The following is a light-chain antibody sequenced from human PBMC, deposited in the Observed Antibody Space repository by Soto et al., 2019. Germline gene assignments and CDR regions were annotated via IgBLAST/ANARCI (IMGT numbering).Light chain of an antibody. CDR2: KTS. CDR1: QSLSTW. J-gene: IGKJ1*01. Sequence: DIQMTQSPFTLSASVGDRVTITCRASQSLSTWLAWYQQKPGKAPKLLIYKTSSLESGVPSRFSGSGSGTEYTLTISSLQPDDSATYYCQHLNNYVGTFGQGTKVEIK. CDR3: QHLNNYVGT. V-gene: IGKV1-5*03.